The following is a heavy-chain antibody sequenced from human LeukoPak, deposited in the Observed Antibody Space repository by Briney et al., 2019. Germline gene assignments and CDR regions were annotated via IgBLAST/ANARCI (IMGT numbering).Heavy chain of an antibody. D-gene: IGHD3-22*01. CDR3: AMRNSMIVVVR. Sequence: SETLSLTCAVSGGSISSGNWWSWVRQPPGKGLEWIGEIYHSGSANYNPSLKSRVTISVDTSKNQFSLKLSSVTAADTAVYYCAMRNSMIVVVRWGQGTLVTVSS. CDR2: IYHSGSA. J-gene: IGHJ4*02. V-gene: IGHV4-4*02. CDR1: GGSISSGNW.